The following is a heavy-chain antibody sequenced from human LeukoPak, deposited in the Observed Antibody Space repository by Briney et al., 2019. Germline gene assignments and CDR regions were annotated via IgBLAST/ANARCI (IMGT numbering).Heavy chain of an antibody. Sequence: GGPRELSFAASGSPVVGDFMTWVRRAAGKGWGGASIIYNGGTTYYADSVRGRFTISKDNSYNTLYLQMNSLGPDDTAIYYCARVLRSGISGFALNVWGQGTMVTVSS. V-gene: IGHV3-66*02. CDR1: GSPVVGDF. CDR2: IYNGGTT. D-gene: IGHD3-3*01. CDR3: ARVLRSGISGFALNV. J-gene: IGHJ3*01.